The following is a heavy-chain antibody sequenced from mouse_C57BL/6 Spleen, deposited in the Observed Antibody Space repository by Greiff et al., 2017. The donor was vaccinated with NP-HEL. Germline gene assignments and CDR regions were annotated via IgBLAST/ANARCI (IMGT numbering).Heavy chain of an antibody. Sequence: EVQLVESGGGLVQPGGSLSLSCAASGFTFTDYYMSWVRQPPGKALEWLGFIRNKANGYTTEYSASVKGRFTISRDNSQSILYLQMNALRAEDSATYYCARYRIYYDYDVFDYWGQGTTLTVSS. J-gene: IGHJ2*01. CDR1: GFTFTDYY. CDR2: IRNKANGYTT. D-gene: IGHD2-4*01. CDR3: ARYRIYYDYDVFDY. V-gene: IGHV7-3*01.